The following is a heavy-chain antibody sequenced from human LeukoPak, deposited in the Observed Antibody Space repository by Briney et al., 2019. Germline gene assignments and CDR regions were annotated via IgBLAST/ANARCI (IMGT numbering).Heavy chain of an antibody. CDR1: GFTFSNYG. J-gene: IGHJ6*04. CDR3: AELGITMIGGV. CDR2: IKQDGSRK. V-gene: IGHV3-7*01. D-gene: IGHD3-10*02. Sequence: GGSLRLSCAGSGFTFSNYGMSWVRQAPGKGLEWVANIKQDGSRKYYVDSVKGRFTISRDNAKNSLYLQMNSLRAEDTAVYYCAELGITMIGGVWGKGTTVTISS.